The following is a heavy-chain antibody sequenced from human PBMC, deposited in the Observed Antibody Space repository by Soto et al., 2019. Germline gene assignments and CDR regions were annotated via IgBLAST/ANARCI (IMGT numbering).Heavy chain of an antibody. D-gene: IGHD1-26*01. CDR2: INNGGDT. Sequence: EVQLLESGGGLVQPGGSLRLSCAASGFPLRDYAMSWVRQAPGKGLEWVSAINNGGDTYNADSGKGRFISARDNSKDTMSLQIISMRAEDKAVDYCAREGKEAVFDFWGQGTMVTVSS. CDR1: GFPLRDYA. CDR3: AREGKEAVFDF. V-gene: IGHV3-23*01. J-gene: IGHJ3*01.